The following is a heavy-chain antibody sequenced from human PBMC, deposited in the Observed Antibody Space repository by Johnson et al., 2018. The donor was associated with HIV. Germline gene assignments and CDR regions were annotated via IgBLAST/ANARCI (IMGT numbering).Heavy chain of an antibody. CDR3: ARDGESQQLPLGDAFDI. CDR1: GLIVSSSY. CDR2: IYSGGST. Sequence: VQLVESGGGLVQPGGSLRLSCAASGLIVSSSYMTWVRQGPGKGLEWVSVIYSGGSTYYAESVKGRFTISRDNSKNTLYLQMNNLRVEDTAVYYCARDGESQQLPLGDAFDIWGQGTMVTVSS. D-gene: IGHD6-13*01. V-gene: IGHV3-66*01. J-gene: IGHJ3*02.